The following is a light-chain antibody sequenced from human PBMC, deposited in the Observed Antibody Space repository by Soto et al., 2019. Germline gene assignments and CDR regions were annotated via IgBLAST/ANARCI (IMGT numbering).Light chain of an antibody. J-gene: IGLJ2*01. CDR1: GGDVGGYNY. CDR2: EVN. Sequence: QSALTQPASVSGSPGQSITISCAGTGGDVGGYNYVSWYQQDPGKAPKLMIYEVNKRPSGVPDRFSGSKSGNTASLTVSGLQPEDDSDYYCSSYAGSNNVVFGGGTKLTVL. V-gene: IGLV2-8*01. CDR3: SSYAGSNNVV.